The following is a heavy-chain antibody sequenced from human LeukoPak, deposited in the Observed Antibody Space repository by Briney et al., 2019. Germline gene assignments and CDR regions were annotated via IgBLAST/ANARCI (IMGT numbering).Heavy chain of an antibody. CDR1: GFTFSNYW. V-gene: IGHV3-7*01. Sequence: PGGSLRLSCEASGFTFSNYWMSWVRQTPGKGLEWVANIKEDGSEKNYVDSVKGRFTLSRDNAKNSLYLQMNSLRAEDTAVYYCARDIYSYGYRFPLYYFDYWGQGTLVTVSS. J-gene: IGHJ4*02. CDR2: IKEDGSEK. D-gene: IGHD5-18*01. CDR3: ARDIYSYGYRFPLYYFDY.